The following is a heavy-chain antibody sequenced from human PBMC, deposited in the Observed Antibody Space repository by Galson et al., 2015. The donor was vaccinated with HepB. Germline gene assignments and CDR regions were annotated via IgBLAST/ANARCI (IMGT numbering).Heavy chain of an antibody. CDR1: GFTFSSYA. D-gene: IGHD4-17*01. CDR2: ISSSGRTI. V-gene: IGHV3-48*03. J-gene: IGHJ4*02. Sequence: SLRLSCAASGFTFSSYAMHWVRQAPGKGLECISYISSSGRTIYYADSVKGRFTISRDNAKNSLYLQMNSLRAEDAAVYYCARDPGTTDDYWGQGTLVTVSS. CDR3: ARDPGTTDDY.